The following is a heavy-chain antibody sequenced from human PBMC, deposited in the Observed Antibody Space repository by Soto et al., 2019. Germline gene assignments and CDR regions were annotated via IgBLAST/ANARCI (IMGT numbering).Heavy chain of an antibody. CDR2: MNPNSGNT. CDR1: GYTFTSYD. CDR3: AREVALGGAARDKPYHYGMDV. V-gene: IGHV1-8*01. J-gene: IGHJ6*02. Sequence: ASVKVSCKASGYTFTSYDINWVRQATGQGLEWMGWMNPNSGNTGYAQKFQGRVTMTRNTSISTAYMELSSLRSEDTAVYYCAREVALGGAARDKPYHYGMDVWGQGTTVTFSS. D-gene: IGHD6-6*01.